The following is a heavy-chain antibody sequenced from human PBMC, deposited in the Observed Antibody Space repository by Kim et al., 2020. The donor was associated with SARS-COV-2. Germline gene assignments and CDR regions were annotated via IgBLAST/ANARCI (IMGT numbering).Heavy chain of an antibody. D-gene: IGHD2-15*01. CDR3: AREDGCSGGSCHLQH. Sequence: GGSLRLSCAASGFTSSSYGMHWVRQAPGKGLEWVAVIWYDGTNNYYADSVRGRFTISRDNSKNTLYLQMNSLRAEDTAGYYCAREDGCSGGSCHLQHWGQGALVTVSS. CDR1: GFTSSSYG. V-gene: IGHV3-33*01. CDR2: IWYDGTNN. J-gene: IGHJ1*01.